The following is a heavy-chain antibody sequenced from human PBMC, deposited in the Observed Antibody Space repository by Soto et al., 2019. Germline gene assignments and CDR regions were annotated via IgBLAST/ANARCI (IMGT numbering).Heavy chain of an antibody. J-gene: IGHJ4*02. CDR2: INVYNGNT. CDR3: ARDTSRGEYDY. V-gene: IGHV1-18*01. CDR1: GYTFTSYG. Sequence: ASVKVSCKASGYTFTSYGISWVRQAPGQGLEWMGWINVYNGNTNYAQELQGRVTMTTDTSTSTAYLDLRSLRSDDTAVYFCARDTSRGEYDYWGQGTLVTVSS. D-gene: IGHD3-10*01.